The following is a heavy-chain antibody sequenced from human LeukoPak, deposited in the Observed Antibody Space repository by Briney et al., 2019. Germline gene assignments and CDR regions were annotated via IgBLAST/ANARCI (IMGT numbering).Heavy chain of an antibody. CDR2: IHYSGST. D-gene: IGHD2-2*01. V-gene: IGHV4-59*01. Sequence: SETLSLTCAVYGGSFSGYYWSWIRQPPGKGLQWIGYIHYSGSTNYNPSLKSRLTISVDTSKNQFSLKLSSVTAADTAVYYCARVTGYQLLLSWGQGTLVTVSS. J-gene: IGHJ4*02. CDR3: ARVTGYQLLLS. CDR1: GGSFSGYY.